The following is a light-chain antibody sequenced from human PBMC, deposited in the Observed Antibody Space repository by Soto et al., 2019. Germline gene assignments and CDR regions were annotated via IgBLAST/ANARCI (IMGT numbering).Light chain of an antibody. Sequence: EIVMTQSPVTLSVSPGERATLSCRASQSVGSNLAWYQQKPGQAPRLLMYAASTRAPGIPARFSGSGSGTEFTITISSLQSEDFAVYYCQQYSNWSPLTFGGGTKVEIK. CDR2: AAS. J-gene: IGKJ4*01. V-gene: IGKV3-15*01. CDR3: QQYSNWSPLT. CDR1: QSVGSN.